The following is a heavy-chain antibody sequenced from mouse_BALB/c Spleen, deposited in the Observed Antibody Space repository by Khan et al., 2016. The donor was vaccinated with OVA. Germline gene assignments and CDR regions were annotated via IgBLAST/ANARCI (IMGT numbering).Heavy chain of an antibody. CDR1: GYSFTSDYA. J-gene: IGHJ1*01. V-gene: IGHV3-2*02. Sequence: QLEESGPDLVKPSQSLALTCTATGYSFTSDYASNWIRQFPGTKLEWMCYISYSGSTSYNSSLTSRIPIPRDTSNNPFFMQLNSVTTYVTATYSCAGISVWGAGTTVTVSS. CDR3: AGISV. D-gene: IGHD2-4*01. CDR2: ISYSGST.